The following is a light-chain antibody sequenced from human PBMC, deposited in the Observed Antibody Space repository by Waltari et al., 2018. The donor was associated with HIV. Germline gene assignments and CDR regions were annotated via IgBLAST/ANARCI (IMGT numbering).Light chain of an antibody. J-gene: IGLJ3*02. Sequence: QSALTQPASVSGSPGQSITISCTGTSSDVGGYNYVSWYHQHPGKAPKLMIYEVSNRPSGVSNRFSGSKPGTTASLTISGLQAEDEADYYCSSYTSSSTQVFGGGTKVTVL. V-gene: IGLV2-14*03. CDR2: EVS. CDR1: SSDVGGYNY. CDR3: SSYTSSSTQV.